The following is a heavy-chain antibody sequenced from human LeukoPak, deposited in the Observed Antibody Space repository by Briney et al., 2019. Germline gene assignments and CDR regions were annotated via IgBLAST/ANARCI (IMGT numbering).Heavy chain of an antibody. D-gene: IGHD3-10*01. CDR1: GDSVSSDTVA. J-gene: IGHJ4*02. V-gene: IGHV6-1*01. Sequence: SQTLSLTCAISGDSVSSDTVAWNWIRQSPSRGLEWLGRTYYRSKWHNDYAVSVKSRITINPDTSENQFSLQLTSVTPEDTAIYYGTRQRGGFDYWGQGTLVTVSS. CDR2: TYYRSKWHN. CDR3: TRQRGGFDY.